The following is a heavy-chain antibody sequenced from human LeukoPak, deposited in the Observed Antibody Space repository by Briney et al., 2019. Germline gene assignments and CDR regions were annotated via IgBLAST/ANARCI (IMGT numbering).Heavy chain of an antibody. D-gene: IGHD2-2*02. Sequence: GESLKISCKGSGYSFTSYWIGWVRQMPGKGLEWMGIIYPGDSDTRYSPSFQGQVTISADKPISTAYLQWSSLKAPDTAMYYCAKTTGYCSSTSCYTEEYFQHWGQGTLVTVSS. CDR2: IYPGDSDT. V-gene: IGHV5-51*04. J-gene: IGHJ1*01. CDR3: AKTTGYCSSTSCYTEEYFQH. CDR1: GYSFTSYW.